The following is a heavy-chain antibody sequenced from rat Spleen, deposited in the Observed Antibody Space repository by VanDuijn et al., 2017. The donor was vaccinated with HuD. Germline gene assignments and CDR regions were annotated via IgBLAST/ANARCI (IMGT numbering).Heavy chain of an antibody. D-gene: IGHD1-6*01. V-gene: IGHV5S10*01. J-gene: IGHJ3*01. CDR3: ATGPRILRLDWFAY. CDR1: GFTFNNYW. Sequence: EVQLVESGGGLVQPGRSLKLSCAASGFTFNNYWMTWIRQAPGKGLEWVATIIYDGTRTFYRDSVQGRFTISRDNAKSTLYLQMDSLTSEDTATYYCATGPRILRLDWFAYWGQGTLVTVSS. CDR2: IIYDGTRT.